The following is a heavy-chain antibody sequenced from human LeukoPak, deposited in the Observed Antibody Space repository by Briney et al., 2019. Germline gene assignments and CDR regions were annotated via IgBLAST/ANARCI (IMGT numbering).Heavy chain of an antibody. Sequence: PVRSLSLSCVVSGVTFSDHYMTWIRQSPVEGLEWRTYISSTASVIHYAESVKGRFTFYRDNSKNTLYLQMNSLRAEYTAVYYCAKSWGYGSGSYYNYWGQGTLVTVSS. D-gene: IGHD3-10*01. CDR1: GVTFSDHY. J-gene: IGHJ4*02. V-gene: IGHV3-11*01. CDR3: AKSWGYGSGSYYNY. CDR2: ISSTASVI.